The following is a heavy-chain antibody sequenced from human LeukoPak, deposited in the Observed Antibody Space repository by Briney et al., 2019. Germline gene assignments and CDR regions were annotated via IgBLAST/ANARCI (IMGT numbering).Heavy chain of an antibody. CDR3: ARHLGSGIAVAGPSHYYYGMDV. D-gene: IGHD6-19*01. J-gene: IGHJ6*02. CDR1: GGTFSSYA. Sequence: ASVKVSCKASGGTFSSYAISWVRQAPGQGLEWMGGIIPIFGTANYAQKLQGRVTITADESTSTAYMELSSLRSEDTAVYYCARHLGSGIAVAGPSHYYYGMDVWGQGTTVTVSS. CDR2: IIPIFGTA. V-gene: IGHV1-69*13.